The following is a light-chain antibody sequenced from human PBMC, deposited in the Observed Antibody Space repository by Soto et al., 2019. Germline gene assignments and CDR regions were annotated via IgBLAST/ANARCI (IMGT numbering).Light chain of an antibody. CDR2: LNSEGSH. V-gene: IGLV4-69*01. CDR1: TGHSNYA. Sequence: QSVLPQSPSASASLGASVKLTCTRSTGHSNYAIAWHQQQPEKGPRYLMKLNSEGSHSKGDGIPDRFSGSSSGAEGYRTISSLQSEDEAYCYCQTWATGIQIFGGGTKLTVL. CDR3: QTWATGIQI. J-gene: IGLJ2*01.